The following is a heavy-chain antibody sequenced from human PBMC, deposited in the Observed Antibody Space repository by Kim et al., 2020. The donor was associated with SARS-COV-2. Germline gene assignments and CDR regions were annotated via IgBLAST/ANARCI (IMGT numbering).Heavy chain of an antibody. CDR3: ARGFDWLSPFDY. D-gene: IGHD3-9*01. J-gene: IGHJ4*02. Sequence: SVKGRFAISRDKYKNTLYLQMNSLRAEDTAVYYCARGFDWLSPFDYWGQGTLVTVSS. V-gene: IGHV3-30*09.